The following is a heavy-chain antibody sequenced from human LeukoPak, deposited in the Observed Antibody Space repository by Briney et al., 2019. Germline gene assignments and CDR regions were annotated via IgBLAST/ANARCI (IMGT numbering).Heavy chain of an antibody. CDR1: AFTFSSYA. D-gene: IGHD6-19*01. CDR2: ISSSGDNT. CDR3: AKGFGGWFYDAFGI. V-gene: IGHV3-23*01. Sequence: AGALRRSCVASAFTFSSYAMSWVRRPPGKGLEWVSAISSSGDNTYYADSVKGRFTFSRDNSRNTLYLQMNSLTAEDTALYYCAKGFGGWFYDAFGIWGQGTMVTVSS. J-gene: IGHJ3*02.